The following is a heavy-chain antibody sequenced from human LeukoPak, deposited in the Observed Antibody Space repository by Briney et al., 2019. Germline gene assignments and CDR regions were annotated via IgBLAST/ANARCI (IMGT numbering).Heavy chain of an antibody. CDR1: GFTFSNSA. CDR3: AKGIYSSGWSYFDY. CDR2: LSGSGITT. D-gene: IGHD6-19*01. V-gene: IGHV3-23*01. Sequence: GGSLRFSCAASGFTFSNSAMSWVRQAPGKGLEWGSTLSGSGITTYYADSVKGRFTISRDNSEKTLYLQMNSMRAEDTAVYYCAKGIYSSGWSYFDYWGHGTLVTVSS. J-gene: IGHJ4*01.